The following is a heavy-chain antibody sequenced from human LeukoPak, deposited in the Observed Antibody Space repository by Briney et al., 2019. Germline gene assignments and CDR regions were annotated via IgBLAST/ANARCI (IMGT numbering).Heavy chain of an antibody. Sequence: SQILSLTCAISGDDISNNRAAWDWIRQSPSRGLEWLGRTYYRSKWYNDYAVSVKSRITINPDTSKNQFSLQLNSVTPEDTAVYYCARDLALSNAFDIWGQGTMVTVSS. CDR3: ARDLALSNAFDI. CDR2: TYYRSKWYN. V-gene: IGHV6-1*01. D-gene: IGHD2/OR15-2a*01. CDR1: GDDISNNRAA. J-gene: IGHJ3*02.